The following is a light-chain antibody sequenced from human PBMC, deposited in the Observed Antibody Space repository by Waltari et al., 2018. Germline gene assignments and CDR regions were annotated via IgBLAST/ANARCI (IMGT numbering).Light chain of an antibody. CDR2: GNS. CDR1: SSNIGAGYD. V-gene: IGLV1-40*01. J-gene: IGLJ2*01. CDR3: QSYDSSLSVV. Sequence: QSVLTQPPSVSGAPGQRVTISCTGSSSNIGAGYDGCWYQHLPGTAPKLLIFGNSIRPSRVPDRFSGSKSGTSASLAIIGLQAEDEADYYCQSYDSSLSVVFGGGTKVTVL.